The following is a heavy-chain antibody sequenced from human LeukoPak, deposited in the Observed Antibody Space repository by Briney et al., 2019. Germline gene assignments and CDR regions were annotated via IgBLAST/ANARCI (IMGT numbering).Heavy chain of an antibody. D-gene: IGHD5-12*01. V-gene: IGHV1-2*02. CDR2: INPNSGGT. CDR3: ARAGYSGYFYYYYYMDV. Sequence: ASVKVSCKASGYTFTSYYMHWVRQAPGQGLEWMGWINPNSGGTNYAQKFQGRVTMTRDTSISTAYMELSRLRSDDTAVYYCARAGYSGYFYYYYYMDVWGKGTTVTISS. CDR1: GYTFTSYY. J-gene: IGHJ6*03.